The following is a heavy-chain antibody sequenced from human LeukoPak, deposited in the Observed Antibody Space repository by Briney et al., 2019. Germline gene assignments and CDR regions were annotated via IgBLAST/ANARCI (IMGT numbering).Heavy chain of an antibody. Sequence: ASVKVSCKASGYTITSYGISWVRQAPGQGLEWMGWISAYNGNTNYAQKLQGRVTMTTDTSTSTAYMELRSLRSDDTAVYYCARDPGYCSSTSCSRIDYWGQGTLVTVSS. J-gene: IGHJ4*02. CDR3: ARDPGYCSSTSCSRIDY. D-gene: IGHD2-2*01. CDR1: GYTITSYG. V-gene: IGHV1-18*01. CDR2: ISAYNGNT.